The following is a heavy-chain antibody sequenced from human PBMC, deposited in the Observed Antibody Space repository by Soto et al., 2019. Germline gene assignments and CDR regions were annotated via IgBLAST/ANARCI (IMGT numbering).Heavy chain of an antibody. CDR3: ARDLVGYSYGPTVDY. CDR1: GYTFIGYY. J-gene: IGHJ4*02. D-gene: IGHD5-18*01. V-gene: IGHV1-2*02. CDR2: INPNSGGT. Sequence: EASVKISCKASGYTFIGYYMHWVRQAPGQGLEWMGWINPNSGGTNYAQKFQGRVTMTRDTSISTAYMELSRLRSDDTAVYYCARDLVGYSYGPTVDYWGQGTLVTVSS.